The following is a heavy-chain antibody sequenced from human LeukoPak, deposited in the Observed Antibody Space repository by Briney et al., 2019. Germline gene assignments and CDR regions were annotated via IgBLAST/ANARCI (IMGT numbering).Heavy chain of an antibody. CDR2: ISSSSSYI. J-gene: IGHJ4*02. V-gene: IGHV3-21*01. Sequence: GGSLRLSCAASGFTFSSYSMNWVRQAPGKGLEWVSSISSSSSYIYYADSVKGRFTISRDNAKNSLYLQMNSLRAEDTAVYYCAKSPSKLLYDSSGHFDYWGQGTLVTVSS. D-gene: IGHD3-22*01. CDR3: AKSPSKLLYDSSGHFDY. CDR1: GFTFSSYS.